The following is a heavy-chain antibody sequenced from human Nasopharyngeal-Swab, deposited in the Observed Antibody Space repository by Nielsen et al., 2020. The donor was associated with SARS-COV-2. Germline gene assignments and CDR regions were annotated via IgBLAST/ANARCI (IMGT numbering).Heavy chain of an antibody. V-gene: IGHV3-48*01. Sequence: GESLKISCAASGFTLSVYSVNWVRQAPGKGLEWVSDTSAGTSSTDYADSVKGRFTVSRDIVKNSLYLQMNSLRAEDTAVYYCARENGAPLWSTGYMDVWGKGTTVTVSS. D-gene: IGHD2-8*01. CDR1: GFTLSVYS. J-gene: IGHJ6*03. CDR3: ARENGAPLWSTGYMDV. CDR2: TSAGTSST.